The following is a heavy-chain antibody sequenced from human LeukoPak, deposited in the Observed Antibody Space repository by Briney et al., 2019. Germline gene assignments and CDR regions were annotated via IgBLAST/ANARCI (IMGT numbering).Heavy chain of an antibody. CDR3: ARGGDGYNYVWYFDY. D-gene: IGHD5-24*01. CDR2: IYYSGST. V-gene: IGHV4-59*01. CDR1: GGSISSYY. Sequence: SETLSLTCTVSGGSISSYYWSWIRQPPGKGLEWIGYIYYSGSTNYNPSLKSRVTISVDTSKNQFSLKLSSVTAADTAVYYCARGGDGYNYVWYFDYWGQGTLVTVSS. J-gene: IGHJ4*02.